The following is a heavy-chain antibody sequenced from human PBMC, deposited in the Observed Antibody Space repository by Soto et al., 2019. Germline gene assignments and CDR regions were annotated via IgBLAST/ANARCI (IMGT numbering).Heavy chain of an antibody. CDR3: AGGPDFGSGIDDLDD. J-gene: IGHJ4*02. Sequence: GGSLRLSCAASGFTFSNHYMGWIRQVPGKGLEWTADSTKSGSFMSYADSVKGRFTISRANAKDSLYLHRNSLRAEDTAVYYCAGGPDFGSGIDDLDDWGQGAQVTVTS. CDR2: STKSGSFM. CDR1: GFTFSNHY. V-gene: IGHV3-11*01. D-gene: IGHD3-10*01.